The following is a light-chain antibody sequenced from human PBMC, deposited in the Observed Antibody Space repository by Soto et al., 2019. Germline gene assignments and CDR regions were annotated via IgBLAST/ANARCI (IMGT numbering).Light chain of an antibody. Sequence: QSVLTQPASVSRSPGQSITISCTGTSSDVGGYNYVSWYQQHPGKAPKVMIYEVSNRPSGVSNRFSGSKSGNTASLTISGLQAEDEADYYCSSYTSSSTYVFGTGTQLTVL. J-gene: IGLJ1*01. CDR3: SSYTSSSTYV. CDR1: SSDVGGYNY. V-gene: IGLV2-14*01. CDR2: EVS.